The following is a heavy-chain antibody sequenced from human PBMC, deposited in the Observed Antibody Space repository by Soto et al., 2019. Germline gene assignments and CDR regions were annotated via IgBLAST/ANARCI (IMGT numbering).Heavy chain of an antibody. J-gene: IGHJ2*01. D-gene: IGHD3-16*01. CDR3: AAGGSYCRSTCSLYWYLDL. V-gene: IGHV4-4*02. CDR2: INHSGTT. CDR1: SGSISTNNW. Sequence: QVQLQESGPGLVKPSGTLSLTCAVSSGSISTNNWWSWVRQPPGKGLEWIGEINHSGTTNYSTSLKSRVTMSVDKSKNQFSLKLNPGTAADAAVYYCAAGGSYCRSTCSLYWYLDLWGRGNLVSVSS.